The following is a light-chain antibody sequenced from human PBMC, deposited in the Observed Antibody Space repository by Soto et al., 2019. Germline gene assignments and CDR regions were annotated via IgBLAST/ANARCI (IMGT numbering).Light chain of an antibody. CDR3: QHLNSYPRALA. CDR1: QGISSF. Sequence: DIQLTQSPSFLSASVGDRVTITCRASQGISSFLAWNQQKLGQAPKLLIYAASTLESGVSLRFSGSGSGTEFTLTISSLQPEDFATYYCQHLNSYPRALAFGGGTKVEI. CDR2: AAS. V-gene: IGKV1-9*01. J-gene: IGKJ4*01.